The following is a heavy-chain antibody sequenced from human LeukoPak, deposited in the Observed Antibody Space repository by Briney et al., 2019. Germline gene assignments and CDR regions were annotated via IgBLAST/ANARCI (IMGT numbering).Heavy chain of an antibody. CDR1: GGSVSSSSYY. CDR3: ARVYYSSSYDYWYFDL. Sequence: PSETLSLTCTVSGGSVSSSSYYWGWIRQPPGKGLEWIGYKDYSGSTNYNRSLKSRVTISVGTSKNQFSLKLSSVTAADTAVYYCARVYYSSSYDYWYFDLWGRGTLVTVSS. CDR2: KDYSGST. V-gene: IGHV4-61*01. D-gene: IGHD6-13*01. J-gene: IGHJ2*01.